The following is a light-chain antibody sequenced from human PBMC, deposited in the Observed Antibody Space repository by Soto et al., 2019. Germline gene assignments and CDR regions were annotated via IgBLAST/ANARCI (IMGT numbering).Light chain of an antibody. CDR1: QTISSSY. CDR2: GAS. V-gene: IGKV3-20*01. Sequence: EIVLTQFPVTLSLSPGERATLSCRASQTISSSYLAWYQQKPGQAPRLLIYGASSRATGIPDRFSGSGAGTYFTLPVSRLEPEDFAVYYCQQYGSSFTWTFGQGTKVEIK. J-gene: IGKJ1*01. CDR3: QQYGSSFTWT.